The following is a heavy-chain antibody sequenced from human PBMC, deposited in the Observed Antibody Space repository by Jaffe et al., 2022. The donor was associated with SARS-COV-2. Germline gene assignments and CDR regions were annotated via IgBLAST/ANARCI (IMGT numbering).Heavy chain of an antibody. CDR2: ISGSGRTI. D-gene: IGHD3-22*01. V-gene: IGHV3-11*01. CDR1: GFNFSDYY. Sequence: QVQLVNSGGGSVKPGGSLRLSCAASGFNFSDYYMSWIRQAPGKGLEWISYISGSGRTIYYADSVKGRFTISRDNARNSLFLQMNSLRVADTAVYYCAREYDSSWNNAFDIWGQGTVVAVSP. J-gene: IGHJ3*02. CDR3: AREYDSSWNNAFDI.